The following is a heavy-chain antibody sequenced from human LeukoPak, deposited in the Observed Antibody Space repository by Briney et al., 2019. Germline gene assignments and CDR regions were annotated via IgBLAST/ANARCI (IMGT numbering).Heavy chain of an antibody. Sequence: SETLSLTCAVYGGSFIDYSWTWIRQPPGKGLEWIGEVNHSGSTNYNPSLKSRVTISVDTSKNQFSLKLSSVTAADTAVYYCARGPLWFGELLFLDYWGQGTLVTVSS. J-gene: IGHJ4*02. CDR1: GGSFIDYS. V-gene: IGHV4-34*01. D-gene: IGHD3-10*01. CDR3: ARGPLWFGELLFLDY. CDR2: VNHSGST.